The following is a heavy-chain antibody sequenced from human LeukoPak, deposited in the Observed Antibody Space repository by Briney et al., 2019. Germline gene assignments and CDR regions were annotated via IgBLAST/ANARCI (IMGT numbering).Heavy chain of an antibody. D-gene: IGHD6-6*01. J-gene: IGHJ4*02. CDR2: ISYDGSNK. CDR3: ARDVCSSLACVNFDY. Sequence: GGSLRLSCAASGFTFITYAMHWVRQAPGKGLEWVAVISYDGSNKYYADSVKGRFTISRDNSRNTLYLQMNSLGPEDTAAYYCARDVCSSLACVNFDYWGQGSLVTVSS. V-gene: IGHV3-30*04. CDR1: GFTFITYA.